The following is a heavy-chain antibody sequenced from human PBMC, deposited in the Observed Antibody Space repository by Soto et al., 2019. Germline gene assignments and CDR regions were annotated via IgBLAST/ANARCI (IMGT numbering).Heavy chain of an antibody. CDR2: IYYSGST. CDR3: ARDSSPTSTTHGMDV. Sequence: SETLSLTCTVSGGSISSGDYYWSWIRQPPGKGLEWIGYIYYSGSTYYNPSLKSRVTISVDTSKNQFSLKLSSVTAADTAVYYCARDSSPTSTTHGMDVWGQGTTVTVSS. CDR1: GGSISSGDYY. J-gene: IGHJ6*02. V-gene: IGHV4-30-4*01. D-gene: IGHD6-6*01.